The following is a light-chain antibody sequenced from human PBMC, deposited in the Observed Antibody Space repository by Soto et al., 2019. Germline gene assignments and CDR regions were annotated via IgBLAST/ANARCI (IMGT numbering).Light chain of an antibody. CDR3: QVWDSSIFVV. Sequence: SYELTQPLSVSVALGQTARITCGGNNIGSKNVHWYQQKPGHAPVLVIYRDSNRPSGIPERFSGSNSGNTATLTISRAQAGDEADYYCQVWDSSIFVVFGGGTKLTVL. V-gene: IGLV3-9*01. CDR1: NIGSKN. CDR2: RDS. J-gene: IGLJ2*01.